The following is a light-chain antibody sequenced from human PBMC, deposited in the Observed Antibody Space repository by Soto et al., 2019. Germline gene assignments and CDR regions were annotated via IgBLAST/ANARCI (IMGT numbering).Light chain of an antibody. CDR2: DVS. J-gene: IGLJ2*01. Sequence: QSVLTQPASVSGSPGQSITISCTGTSSDVGGYNYVSWYQQHPGKAPKLMIYDVSNRPSGVSNRFSGSRSGNTASLTISGLQAEDEAHYYCSSYTGSTTLVIFGGGTKLNVL. CDR1: SSDVGGYNY. CDR3: SSYTGSTTLVI. V-gene: IGLV2-14*03.